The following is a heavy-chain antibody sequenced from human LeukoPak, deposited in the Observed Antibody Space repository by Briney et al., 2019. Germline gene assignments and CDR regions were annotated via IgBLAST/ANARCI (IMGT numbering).Heavy chain of an antibody. V-gene: IGHV1-46*01. CDR3: ARSMVRGAQAFDI. CDR1: EYTFTSYY. D-gene: IGHD3-10*01. J-gene: IGHJ3*02. Sequence: GASVKVSCKASEYTFTSYYMHWVRQAPGQGLEWMGIINPSGGSTSYAQKFQGRVTMTRDTSTSTVYMELSSLRSEDTAVYYCARSMVRGAQAFDIWGQGTMVTVSS. CDR2: INPSGGST.